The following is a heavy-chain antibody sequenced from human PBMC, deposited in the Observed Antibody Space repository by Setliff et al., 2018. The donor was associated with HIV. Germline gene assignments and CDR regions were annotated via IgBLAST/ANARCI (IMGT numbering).Heavy chain of an antibody. CDR2: INPSSGGT. V-gene: IGHV1-2*02. Sequence: ASVKVSCKASGYTLTDFYMHWVRQAPGQGLEWVGWINPSSGGTNYAQKFQGRVTMTRDTSISTAYMELSRLTSDDTAVYYCARDGRYCSGGSCFTNRASYYYYYMDVWGKGTTVTVSS. CDR1: GYTLTDFY. D-gene: IGHD2-15*01. J-gene: IGHJ6*03. CDR3: ARDGRYCSGGSCFTNRASYYYYYMDV.